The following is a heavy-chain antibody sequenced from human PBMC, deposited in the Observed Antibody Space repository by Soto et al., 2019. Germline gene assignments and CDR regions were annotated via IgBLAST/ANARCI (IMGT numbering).Heavy chain of an antibody. J-gene: IGHJ6*02. Sequence: GGSLRLSCLASGFTFSDYAMTWVRHVPGRGLEWVASLDGAGGSAYYADSVRGRFTISRDNSQNTLFLQMKRLTVDDTAIYYCAAPRDEYGSGVSWFTYGMDIWGQGTTVTVSS. CDR2: LDGAGGSA. D-gene: IGHD3-10*01. CDR3: AAPRDEYGSGVSWFTYGMDI. V-gene: IGHV3-23*01. CDR1: GFTFSDYA.